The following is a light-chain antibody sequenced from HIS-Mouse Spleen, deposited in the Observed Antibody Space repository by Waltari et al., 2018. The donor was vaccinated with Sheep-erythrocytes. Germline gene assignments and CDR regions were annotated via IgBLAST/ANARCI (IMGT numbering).Light chain of an antibody. CDR1: ALPKKY. CDR3: YSTDSSGNHRV. J-gene: IGLJ2*01. V-gene: IGLV3-10*01. CDR2: EDI. Sequence: SYELTQPPSVSVSPGQTARITCSGDALPKKYAYWYQQKSGQAPVLVIYEDIKRPSGIPESFSGSSSGTMATLTIRWAQVEDEADYYCYSTDSSGNHRVFGGGTKLTVL.